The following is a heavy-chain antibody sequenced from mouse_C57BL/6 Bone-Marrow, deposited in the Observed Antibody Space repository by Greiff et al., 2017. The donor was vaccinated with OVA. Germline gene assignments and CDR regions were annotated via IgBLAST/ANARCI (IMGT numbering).Heavy chain of an antibody. J-gene: IGHJ4*01. V-gene: IGHV7-1*01. D-gene: IGHD2-4*01. CDR1: GFTFSDFY. CDR3: ARDARDYDSYTMDY. Sequence: EVQRVESGGGLVQSGRSLRLSCATSGFTFSDFYMEWVRQAPGKGLEWIAASRNKANDYTTEYSASVKGRFIVSRDTSQSILYLQMNALRAEDTAIYYCARDARDYDSYTMDYWGQGTSVTVSS. CDR2: SRNKANDYTT.